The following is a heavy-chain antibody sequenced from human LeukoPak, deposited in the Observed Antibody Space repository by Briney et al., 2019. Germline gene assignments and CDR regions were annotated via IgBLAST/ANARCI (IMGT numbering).Heavy chain of an antibody. CDR2: IYYSGST. Sequence: SKTLSLTCTVSGGSISSSSYYWGWIRQPPGKGLDWIGSIYYSGSTYYNPSLKSRVTISVDTSKNQFSLKLSSVTAADTAVYYCARESYDNSGYYSDYWGQGTLVTVSS. V-gene: IGHV4-39*07. J-gene: IGHJ4*02. D-gene: IGHD3-22*01. CDR1: GGSISSSSYY. CDR3: ARESYDNSGYYSDY.